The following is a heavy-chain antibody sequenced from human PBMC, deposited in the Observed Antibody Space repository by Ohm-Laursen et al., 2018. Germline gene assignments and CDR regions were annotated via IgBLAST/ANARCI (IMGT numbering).Heavy chain of an antibody. D-gene: IGHD3-22*01. CDR2: IYTSGST. Sequence: SDTLSLTCTVSGGSISSYYWSWIRQPAGKGLEWIGRIYTSGSTNYNPSLKSRVTMSVDTSKNQFSLKLSSVTAADTAVYYCAGRLTSGFWDWYFALWGRGTLVTVSS. V-gene: IGHV4-4*07. CDR1: GGSISSYY. J-gene: IGHJ2*01. CDR3: AGRLTSGFWDWYFAL.